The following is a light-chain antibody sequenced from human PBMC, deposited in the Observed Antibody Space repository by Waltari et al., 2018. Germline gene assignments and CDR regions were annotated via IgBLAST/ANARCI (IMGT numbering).Light chain of an antibody. CDR3: QQYYKTPS. CDR1: QDILYNSNNKNY. CDR2: WAS. J-gene: IGKJ4*01. Sequence: DIVMTQSPGSLVVSLGERATINCKSGQDILYNSNNKNYLAWYQHKPGQSPKLLFCWASTRASGVPDRFSGSGSGTDFTLTISRVQAEDVAIYYCQQYYKTPSFGGGTKVE. V-gene: IGKV4-1*01.